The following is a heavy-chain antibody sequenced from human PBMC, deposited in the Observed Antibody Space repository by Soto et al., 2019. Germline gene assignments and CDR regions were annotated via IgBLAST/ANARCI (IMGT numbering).Heavy chain of an antibody. D-gene: IGHD3-22*01. CDR1: GGSISSYY. CDR2: IYYSGST. Sequence: SETLSLTCTVSGGSISSYYWSWIRQPPGKGLEWIGYIYYSGSTNYNPSLKSRVTISVDTSKNQFSLKLSSVTAADTAVYYCARDQSYYYDSSGPPPPSDAFDIWGQGTMVTVSS. V-gene: IGHV4-59*01. CDR3: ARDQSYYYDSSGPPPPSDAFDI. J-gene: IGHJ3*02.